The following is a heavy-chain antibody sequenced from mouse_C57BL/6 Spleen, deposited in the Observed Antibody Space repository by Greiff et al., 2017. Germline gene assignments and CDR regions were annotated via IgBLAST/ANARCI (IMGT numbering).Heavy chain of an antibody. CDR1: GFTFSDYY. CDR2: INYDGSST. V-gene: IGHV5-16*01. Sequence: EVQLVESEGGLVQPGSSMKLSCTASGFTFSDYYMAWVRQVPEKGLEWVANINYDGSSTYYLDSLKSRFIISRDNATNILYLQMSSLKSEDTATXYCAREGSACYSKCYFDYWGQGTTLTVSS. CDR3: AREGSACYSKCYFDY. D-gene: IGHD2-5*01. J-gene: IGHJ2*01.